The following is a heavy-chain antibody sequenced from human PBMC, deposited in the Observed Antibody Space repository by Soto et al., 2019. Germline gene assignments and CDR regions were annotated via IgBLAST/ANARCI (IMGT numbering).Heavy chain of an antibody. CDR3: ARMSCSRTTAYYGMDV. CDR2: IDPSASYT. CDR1: EYSFTAYC. J-gene: IGHJ6*02. V-gene: IGHV5-10-1*01. D-gene: IGHD2-2*01. Sequence: GESLKISCKGSEYSFTAYCITWVRQMPGQGLEWMGRIDPSASYTHYSPAFQGHVAISVDRSINTAYLQWSSLKASDTAMYYCARMSCSRTTAYYGMDVWGQGTAVTVSS.